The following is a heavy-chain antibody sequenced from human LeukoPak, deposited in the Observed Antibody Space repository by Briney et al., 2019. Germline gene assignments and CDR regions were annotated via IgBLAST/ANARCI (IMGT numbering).Heavy chain of an antibody. CDR2: IYHSGST. J-gene: IGHJ4*02. CDR3: ARLGDSSGYYAFDY. CDR1: GGSISSSNW. V-gene: IGHV4-4*02. Sequence: SETLSLTCAVSGGSISSSNWWSWVRQLPGKGLEWIGEIYHSGSTNYNPSLKSRVTISVDKSKNHFSLKLSSVTAADTAVYYCARLGDSSGYYAFDYWGQGTLVTVSS. D-gene: IGHD3-22*01.